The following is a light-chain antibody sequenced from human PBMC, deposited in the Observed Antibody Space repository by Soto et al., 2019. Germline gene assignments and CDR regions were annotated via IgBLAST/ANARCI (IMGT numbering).Light chain of an antibody. V-gene: IGKV3-15*01. CDR2: GAS. Sequence: FVLTQSPGTLSLSPCERATFSSRASQSVRGNYIAWYQQKPGQAPRLLIYGASTRATGIPARFSGSGSGTEFTLTISSLQSEDFAVYYCQQYNNWPPVTIGQGTKVDIK. CDR1: QSVRGN. CDR3: QQYNNWPPVT. J-gene: IGKJ1*01.